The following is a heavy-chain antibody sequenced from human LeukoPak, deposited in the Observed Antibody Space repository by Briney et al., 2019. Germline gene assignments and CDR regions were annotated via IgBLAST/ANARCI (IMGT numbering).Heavy chain of an antibody. CDR2: IRSDGYHT. D-gene: IGHD1-26*01. Sequence: GGSLRLSCAASGFTFSSYGMHWVRQAPGKGLEWVAYIRSDGYHTYYADSVKGRFTITRDNLKDTLYLQMNSLRLEDMAVYYCAKPSGSGVDYWGRGTRVTVSS. J-gene: IGHJ4*02. CDR3: AKPSGSGVDY. CDR1: GFTFSSYG. V-gene: IGHV3-30*02.